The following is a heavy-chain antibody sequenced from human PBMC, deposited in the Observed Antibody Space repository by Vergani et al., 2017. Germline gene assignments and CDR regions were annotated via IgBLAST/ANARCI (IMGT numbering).Heavy chain of an antibody. J-gene: IGHJ4*02. Sequence: EVQLLESGGGLVQPGGSLRLSCVASGFTFSHYSMNWVRQAPGKGLEWVSSISGNNDDVYYADSVKGRFTISRDNAKNSLYLDMSSLRAEDTAVYYCAKVPVGYCSSTSCDYWGQGTLVTVSS. CDR2: ISGNNDDV. D-gene: IGHD2-2*01. CDR3: AKVPVGYCSSTSCDY. CDR1: GFTFSHYS. V-gene: IGHV3-21*01.